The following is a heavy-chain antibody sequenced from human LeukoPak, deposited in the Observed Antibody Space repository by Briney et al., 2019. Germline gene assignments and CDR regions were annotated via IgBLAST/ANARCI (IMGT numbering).Heavy chain of an antibody. J-gene: IGHJ6*03. Sequence: GGSLRLSCAASGFIFSSYAMTWVRQAPGKGLEWVSGLSGSGDTTYYADSVKGRFTISRDNSKNTLYLQMNSLRAEDTAVYYCAKDGGEYYDILTGYYPRLYYMDVWGKGTTVTISS. CDR3: AKDGGEYYDILTGYYPRLYYMDV. CDR2: LSGSGDTT. D-gene: IGHD3-9*01. V-gene: IGHV3-23*01. CDR1: GFIFSSYA.